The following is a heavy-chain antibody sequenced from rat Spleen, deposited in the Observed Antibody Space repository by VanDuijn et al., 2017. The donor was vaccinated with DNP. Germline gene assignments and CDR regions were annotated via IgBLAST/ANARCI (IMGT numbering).Heavy chain of an antibody. V-gene: IGHV5-19*01. J-gene: IGHJ1*01. D-gene: IGHD1-2*01. Sequence: EVQLVESGGGLVQPGRSLKLSCAASGFTFSNYGMHWIRQAPTKGLEWVASISPSGGSTYYRDSVKGRFTISRDNAKSTLYLQMDSLRSEDTATYYCATGIYSSYTPYWYFDFWGPGTMVTVSS. CDR3: ATGIYSSYTPYWYFDF. CDR2: ISPSGGST. CDR1: GFTFSNYG.